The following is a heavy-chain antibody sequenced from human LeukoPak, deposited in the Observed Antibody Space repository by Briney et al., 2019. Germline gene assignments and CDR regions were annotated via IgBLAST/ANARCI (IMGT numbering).Heavy chain of an antibody. CDR2: IRNKANSYTT. CDR3: VTGRHNYAY. D-gene: IGHD5-24*01. CDR1: GCTFSDHY. Sequence: PGVSLRLSCAASGCTFSDHYMDWVRQAPGKGLEWVGRIRNKANSYTTDYAASVKGRFTISRDDSKNSLYLQMNSLKTEDTAVYYWVTGRHNYAYWGQRILVTVSS. V-gene: IGHV3-72*01. J-gene: IGHJ4*02.